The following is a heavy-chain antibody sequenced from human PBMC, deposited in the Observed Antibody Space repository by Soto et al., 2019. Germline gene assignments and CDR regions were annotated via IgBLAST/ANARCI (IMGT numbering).Heavy chain of an antibody. CDR1: GGSFSGYY. J-gene: IGHJ4*02. V-gene: IGHV4-34*01. CDR3: ARGRLARYCSCTSCYVFDY. Sequence: PSETLSLTCAVYGGSFSGYYWSWIRQPPGKGLEWIGEINHSGSTNYNPSLKSRVTISVDTSKNQFSLKLSSVTAADTAVYYCARGRLARYCSCTSCYVFDYWGQGALVTVSS. D-gene: IGHD2-2*01. CDR2: INHSGST.